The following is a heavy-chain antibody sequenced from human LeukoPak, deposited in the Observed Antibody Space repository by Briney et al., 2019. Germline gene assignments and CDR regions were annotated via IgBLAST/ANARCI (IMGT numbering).Heavy chain of an antibody. D-gene: IGHD1-1*01. CDR1: GFTFSSFW. CDR2: IKQDGSEK. Sequence: GGSLRLSCAASGFTFSSFWMSWVRQAPGKGLAWVTNIKQDGSEKYFVDSVKGRFTISRDNAKNSLYLQMSSLRAEDTAVYYCARGGSRHPSPEDYWGRGTLVTVSS. CDR3: ARGGSRHPSPEDY. V-gene: IGHV3-7*03. J-gene: IGHJ4*02.